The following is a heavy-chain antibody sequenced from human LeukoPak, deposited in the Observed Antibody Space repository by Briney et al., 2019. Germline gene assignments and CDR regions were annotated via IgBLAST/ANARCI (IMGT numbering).Heavy chain of an antibody. CDR3: ARLIWEYYDSSGYPDY. CDR1: GVSISSRSYY. Sequence: ASETLSLTCTVSGVSISSRSYYWGWIRQPPGKGLEWFGSIYYSGSTYYNPSLKSRVTISVDTSKNQFSLKLSSVTAADTAVYYCARLIWEYYDSSGYPDYWGQGTLVTVSS. D-gene: IGHD3-22*01. V-gene: IGHV4-39*07. CDR2: IYYSGST. J-gene: IGHJ4*02.